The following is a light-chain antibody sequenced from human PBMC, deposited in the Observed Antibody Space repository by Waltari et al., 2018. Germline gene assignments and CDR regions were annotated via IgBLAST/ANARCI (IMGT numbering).Light chain of an antibody. J-gene: IGLJ3*02. Sequence: NFILTQPHSVSESPGKTVTISCTRSSGSITSNFVQWYRQRPGSPPTTVIYDNDQQPSPNRHRVSASIDASANSASLPISGLTTDDEADYYCQSYDDNYVWVFGGGTKLTVL. CDR3: QSYDDNYVWV. CDR1: SGSITSNF. V-gene: IGLV6-57*01. CDR2: DND.